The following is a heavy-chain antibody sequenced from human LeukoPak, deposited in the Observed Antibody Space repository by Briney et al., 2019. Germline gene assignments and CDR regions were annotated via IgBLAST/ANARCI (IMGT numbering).Heavy chain of an antibody. V-gene: IGHV3-7*03. J-gene: IGHJ6*03. CDR2: IKQDGSEK. CDR3: AREGSESIHYYYMDV. D-gene: IGHD3-10*01. Sequence: GGSLRLSCAASEFTFSYWMSWVRQAPGKGLEWVANIKQDGSEKYYVDSVKGRFTISRDNAKNSLYLQMNSLRAEDTAVYYCAREGSESIHYYYMDVWGKGTTVTISS. CDR1: EFTFSYW.